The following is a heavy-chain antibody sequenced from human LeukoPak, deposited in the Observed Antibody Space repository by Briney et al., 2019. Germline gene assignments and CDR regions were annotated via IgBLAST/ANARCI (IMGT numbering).Heavy chain of an antibody. Sequence: AGGSLRLSCAASGFTVSSNYMSWVRQAPGKGLEWVSVIYSGGSTYYADSVKGRFTISRDNSKNTLYLQMNSLRAEDTAVYYCARATVVTNAFDIWGQGTMVTVSS. D-gene: IGHD4-23*01. CDR1: GFTVSSNY. CDR2: IYSGGST. CDR3: ARATVVTNAFDI. J-gene: IGHJ3*02. V-gene: IGHV3-53*01.